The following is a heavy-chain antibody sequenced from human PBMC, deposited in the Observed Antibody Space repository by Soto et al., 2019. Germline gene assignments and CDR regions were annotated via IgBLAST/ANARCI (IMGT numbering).Heavy chain of an antibody. CDR1: GCSFTNYW. D-gene: IGHD3-3*01. J-gene: IGHJ4*02. V-gene: IGHV5-51*01. CDR2: IYPGDSDT. CDR3: ASPLKYDFWSGYVFDF. Sequence: PGESLKISCKGSGCSFTNYWIGWVRQMPGKGLEWMGIIYPGDSDTRYSPSFQGQVTISADKSISTAYLQWSSLKASDTAMYYCASPLKYDFWSGYVFDFWGQGTLVTVS.